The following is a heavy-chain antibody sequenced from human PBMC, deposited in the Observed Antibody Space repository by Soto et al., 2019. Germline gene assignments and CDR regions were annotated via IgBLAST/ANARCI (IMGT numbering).Heavy chain of an antibody. J-gene: IGHJ6*03. CDR3: ARDGGKSDIGTHWYYYMDV. V-gene: IGHV3-66*01. CDR2: IYSGGST. CDR1: GFVVSSSY. Sequence: EVQLEESGGGLVQPGGSLRLSCAASGFVVSSSYMSWARQAPGKGLGWVSVIYSGGSTYYADSLKGRFIISRDISKNTVYLELNSLRAEDTAVYYCARDGGKSDIGTHWYYYMDVWGKGTTVSVSS. D-gene: IGHD2-15*01.